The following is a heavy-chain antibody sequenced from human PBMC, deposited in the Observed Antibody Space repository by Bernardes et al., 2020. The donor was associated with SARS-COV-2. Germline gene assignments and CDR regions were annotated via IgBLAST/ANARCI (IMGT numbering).Heavy chain of an antibody. V-gene: IGHV3-23*01. CDR1: GFTFSDYM. D-gene: IGHD3-9*01. CDR2: ISSSGETP. J-gene: IGHJ6*02. CDR3: AKNGIFDIVHYM. Sequence: GGSLRLSCLTSGFTFSDYMFSWVRQAPGKGLEWVSAISSSGETPYYADSVKGRFTIYRDNSKNTLYLQMNSLTGEDTAVYYCAKNGIFDIVHYMWGQGTTVTVSS.